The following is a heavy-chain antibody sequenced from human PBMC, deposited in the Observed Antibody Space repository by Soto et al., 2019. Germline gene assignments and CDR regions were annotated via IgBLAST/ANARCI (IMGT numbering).Heavy chain of an antibody. D-gene: IGHD6-13*01. V-gene: IGHV3-23*01. CDR2: ISGSGGST. J-gene: IGHJ6*02. Sequence: EVQLLESGGGLVQPGGSLRLSCAASGFTFSSYAMSWVRQAPGKGLEWVSAISGSGGSTYYADSVKGRFTISRDNSKNTLYLQMNSLRAEDTAVYYCAKVGYSSSLTPFYYSYGMDVWGQGTTVTVSS. CDR3: AKVGYSSSLTPFYYSYGMDV. CDR1: GFTFSSYA.